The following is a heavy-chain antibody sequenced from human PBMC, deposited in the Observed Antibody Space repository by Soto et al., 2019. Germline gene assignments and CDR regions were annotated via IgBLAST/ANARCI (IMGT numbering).Heavy chain of an antibody. CDR3: ASAGGNSRAFDI. V-gene: IGHV4-4*02. Sequence: SETLSLTCFVSGTSISSTYWWTWVRQSPGKGLEWIGEIHHTGGTNYNPSLKSRVTISVDKSKNQFSLKLTSVTAADTAIYYCASAGGNSRAFDIWGQGTMVTVSS. D-gene: IGHD2-21*02. CDR2: IHHTGGT. CDR1: GTSISSTYW. J-gene: IGHJ3*02.